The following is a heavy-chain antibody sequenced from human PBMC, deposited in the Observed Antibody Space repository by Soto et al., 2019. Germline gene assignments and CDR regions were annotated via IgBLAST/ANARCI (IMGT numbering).Heavy chain of an antibody. V-gene: IGHV2-5*02. CDR1: GFSLTTSGVG. D-gene: IGHD2-8*02. CDR3: ARILTATGGHFDS. J-gene: IGHJ4*02. CDR2: IFWDDDK. Sequence: QITLKESGPTLVKPTQTLTLTCSFSGFSLTTSGVGVGWVRQSPEETLGWLALIFWDDDKRYSPSLRSRLTIAKDTSKNQVVLTLTNVEPVDTATYYCARILTATGGHFDSWGQGALVTVSS.